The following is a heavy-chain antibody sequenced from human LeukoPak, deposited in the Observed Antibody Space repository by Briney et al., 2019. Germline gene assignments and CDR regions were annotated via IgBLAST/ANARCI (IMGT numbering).Heavy chain of an antibody. D-gene: IGHD5/OR15-5a*01. CDR1: GYTFTSYD. J-gene: IGHJ5*02. CDR2: MNPNSGNT. Sequence: ASVNVSCKASGYTFTSYDINWVRQATGQGLEWMGWMNPNSGNTGYAQKFQGRVTMTRNTSISTAYMELSSLRSEDTAVYYCASSTTVTGWFDPWGQGTLVTVSS. V-gene: IGHV1-8*01. CDR3: ASSTTVTGWFDP.